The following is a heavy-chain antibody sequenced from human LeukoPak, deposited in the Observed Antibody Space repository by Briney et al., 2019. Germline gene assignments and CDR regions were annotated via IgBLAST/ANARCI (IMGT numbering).Heavy chain of an antibody. CDR3: AREHALAEYLDY. Sequence: ETLSLSCTVSGGSISSGGYYWSWVRQTPGKGLVWISRIKNDGSRVTYADSVKGRFTISRDNAKKTLFLQLNSLRAEDTAVYFCAREHALAEYLDYWGQGTLVTVSS. V-gene: IGHV3-74*03. CDR2: IKNDGSRV. CDR1: GGSISSGGYY. J-gene: IGHJ4*02. D-gene: IGHD2-2*01.